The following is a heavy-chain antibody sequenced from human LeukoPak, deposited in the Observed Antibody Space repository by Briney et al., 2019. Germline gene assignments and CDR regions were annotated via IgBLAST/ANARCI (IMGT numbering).Heavy chain of an antibody. Sequence: SETLSLTCTVSGGSITSSFYWSWIRQSPGKGLEWIGYIYNSGGTKYNPSLKSRLTISVDTSKNQFSLNLSSVTAADTAVYYCARASVLLSADYWGQGTLVTVSS. CDR2: IYNSGGT. CDR3: ARASVLLSADY. D-gene: IGHD3-16*01. CDR1: GGSITSSFY. J-gene: IGHJ4*02. V-gene: IGHV4-59*01.